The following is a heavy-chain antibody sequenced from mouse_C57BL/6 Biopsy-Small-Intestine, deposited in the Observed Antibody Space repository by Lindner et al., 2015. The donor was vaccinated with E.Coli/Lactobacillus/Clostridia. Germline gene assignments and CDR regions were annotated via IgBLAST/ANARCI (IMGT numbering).Heavy chain of an antibody. V-gene: IGHV5-17*01. Sequence: VQLQESGGGLVKPGGSLKLSCAASGFTFSDYGMHWVRQAPEKGLEWVAYISSGSSTIYYADTVKGRFTISRDNAKNTLFLRMTSLRSEDTAMYYCAKDYYGSSYDYWGQGTTLTVSS. CDR1: GFTFSDYG. CDR2: ISSGSSTI. J-gene: IGHJ2*01. CDR3: AKDYYGSSYDY. D-gene: IGHD1-1*01.